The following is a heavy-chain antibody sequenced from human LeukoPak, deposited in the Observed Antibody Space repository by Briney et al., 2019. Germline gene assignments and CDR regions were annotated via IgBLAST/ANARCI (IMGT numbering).Heavy chain of an antibody. D-gene: IGHD3-3*01. Sequence: PSGTLSLTCTVSGGSISSYSWSWIRRPAGKGLEWIGRLYTSGSTNYSPSLKSRVTMSVDTSKNQFSLKLRSVTAADTAVYYCARDFLDAFDIWGQGTMVIVSS. CDR3: ARDFLDAFDI. CDR2: LYTSGST. J-gene: IGHJ3*02. V-gene: IGHV4-4*07. CDR1: GGSISSYS.